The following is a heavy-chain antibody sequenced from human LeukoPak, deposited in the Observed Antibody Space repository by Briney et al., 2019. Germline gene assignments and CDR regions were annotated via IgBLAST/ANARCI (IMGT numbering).Heavy chain of an antibody. CDR1: GYTFTSYW. V-gene: IGHV5-51*01. CDR2: IYPGDCDT. D-gene: IGHD3-10*01. Sequence: GESLKISCEGYGYTFTSYWIAWVRQMPGKGLEWMGIIYPGDCDTRYSPSFQGQVTISADKSIRTAYLQWSSLKASDTAIYCCARQHSGDTFDIWGQRKMGTVSS. CDR3: ARQHSGDTFDI. J-gene: IGHJ3*02.